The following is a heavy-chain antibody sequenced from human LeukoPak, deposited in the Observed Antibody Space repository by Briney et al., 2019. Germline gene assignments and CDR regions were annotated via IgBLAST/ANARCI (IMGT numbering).Heavy chain of an antibody. CDR2: ISSSSSHT. CDR1: GFTFSNYS. Sequence: PGGSLRLSCVGSGFTFSNYSMNWVRQAPGKGLERVSSISSSSSHTHYADSVKGRFTISRDNAKNAVYLQMNSLTADDTAVYYCAKLILISADDWGQGTLVSVSS. V-gene: IGHV3-21*01. CDR3: AKLILISADD. D-gene: IGHD3-22*01. J-gene: IGHJ4*02.